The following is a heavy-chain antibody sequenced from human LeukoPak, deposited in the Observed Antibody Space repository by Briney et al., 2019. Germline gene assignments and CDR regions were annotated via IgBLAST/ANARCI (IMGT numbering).Heavy chain of an antibody. D-gene: IGHD3-22*01. CDR2: IRSDGSHK. CDR3: ARDLGQYYDTSDNWFDP. CDR1: GFIFSSYG. J-gene: IGHJ5*02. Sequence: SGGSLRLSCAASGFIFSSYGMHWVRQAPGKGLEWVAFIRSDGSHKYYADSVKGRFTISRDNAKNTLNLQMNSLRAEDTAVYYCARDLGQYYDTSDNWFDPWGQGTLVTVSS. V-gene: IGHV3-30*02.